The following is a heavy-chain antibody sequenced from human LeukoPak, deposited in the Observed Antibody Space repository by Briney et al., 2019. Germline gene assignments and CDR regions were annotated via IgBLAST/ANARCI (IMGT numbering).Heavy chain of an antibody. D-gene: IGHD4-17*01. V-gene: IGHV1-69*01. Sequence: GSSVKVSCKASGGTFSSYIISWVRQAPGQGLEWMGGIIPIFGTANYAQKFQGRVTITADESTSTAYMELNSLRSEDTAVYYCARETTVTLGSGDAFDIWGQGTMVTVSS. J-gene: IGHJ3*02. CDR1: GGTFSSYI. CDR3: ARETTVTLGSGDAFDI. CDR2: IIPIFGTA.